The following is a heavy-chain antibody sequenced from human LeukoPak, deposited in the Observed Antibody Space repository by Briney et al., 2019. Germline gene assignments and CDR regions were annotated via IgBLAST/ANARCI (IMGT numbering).Heavy chain of an antibody. CDR3: ANWEYYYDSSGYHFDY. V-gene: IGHV3-7*03. J-gene: IGHJ4*02. D-gene: IGHD3-22*01. Sequence: GGSLRLSCAASGFTFSSYWMSWVRQAPGKGLEWVANIKQDGSEKYYVDSVKGRFTISRDNAKNSLYLQMNSLRAEDTAVYYCANWEYYYDSSGYHFDYWGQGTLVTVSS. CDR2: IKQDGSEK. CDR1: GFTFSSYW.